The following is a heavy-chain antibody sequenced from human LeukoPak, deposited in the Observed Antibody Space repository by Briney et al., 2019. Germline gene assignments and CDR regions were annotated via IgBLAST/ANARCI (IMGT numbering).Heavy chain of an antibody. V-gene: IGHV1-2*02. CDR1: GYTFTGYY. Sequence: GASVKVSCKASGYTFTGYYMHWVRQAPGQGLEWMGWINPNSGGTNYAQKFQGRVTMTRDTSISTAYMELSRLRSDDTAVYYCARKAPYYYDSSGYSPAYYYYYMDVWCKGTTVTVSS. CDR2: INPNSGGT. CDR3: ARKAPYYYDSSGYSPAYYYYYMDV. D-gene: IGHD3-22*01. J-gene: IGHJ6*03.